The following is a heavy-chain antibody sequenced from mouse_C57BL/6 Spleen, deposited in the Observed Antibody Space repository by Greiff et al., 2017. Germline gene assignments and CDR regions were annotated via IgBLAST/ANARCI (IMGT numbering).Heavy chain of an antibody. J-gene: IGHJ4*01. D-gene: IGHD2-4*01. V-gene: IGHV5-17*01. Sequence: EVQRVESGGGLVKPGGSLKLSCAASGFTFSDYGMHWVRQAPEKGLEWVAYISSGSSTIYYADTVNGRFTISRDNAKNTLFLQMTSLRSEDTAMYYCARDYDYYYYAMDYWGQGTSVTVSS. CDR2: ISSGSSTI. CDR3: ARDYDYYYYAMDY. CDR1: GFTFSDYG.